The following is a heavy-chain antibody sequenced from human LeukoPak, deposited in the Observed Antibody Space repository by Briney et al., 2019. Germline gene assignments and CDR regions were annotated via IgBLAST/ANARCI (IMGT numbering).Heavy chain of an antibody. D-gene: IGHD3-10*01. J-gene: IGHJ4*02. Sequence: GGSLRLSCAASGFTFSSYAMSWVRQAPGKGLEWVSAISGSGGSTYYADSVKGRFTISRDNSKNTLYLQMNSLRAEDTAVYYCAKNLWFGELPLPFDYWGQGTLVTVSS. CDR1: GFTFSSYA. CDR3: AKNLWFGELPLPFDY. V-gene: IGHV3-23*01. CDR2: ISGSGGST.